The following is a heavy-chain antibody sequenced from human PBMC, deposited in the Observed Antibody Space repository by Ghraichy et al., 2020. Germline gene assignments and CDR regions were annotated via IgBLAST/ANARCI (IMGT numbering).Heavy chain of an antibody. CDR2: IWYDGSNK. V-gene: IGHV3-33*01. Sequence: GGSLRLSCAASGFTFSSYGMHWVRQAPGKGLEWVAVIWYDGSNKYYADSVKGRFTISRDNSKNTLYLQMNSLRAEDTAVYYCARGGGEYQLLFSWFDPWGQGTLVTVSS. J-gene: IGHJ5*02. CDR3: ARGGGEYQLLFSWFDP. D-gene: IGHD2-2*01. CDR1: GFTFSSYG.